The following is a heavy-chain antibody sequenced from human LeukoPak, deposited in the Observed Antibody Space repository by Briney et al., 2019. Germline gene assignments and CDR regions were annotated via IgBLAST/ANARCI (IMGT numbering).Heavy chain of an antibody. V-gene: IGHV3-33*08. Sequence: PGGSLRLSCAASGFIFSGYSMNWVRQAPGKGLEWLAVMSPHASYQYYADSVQGRFTISRDDSKKTVYLQVNSLRGDDTAVYYCARDWIDRSLDYWGQGILVIVSS. CDR1: GFIFSGYS. D-gene: IGHD2-2*03. CDR2: MSPHASYQ. J-gene: IGHJ4*02. CDR3: ARDWIDRSLDY.